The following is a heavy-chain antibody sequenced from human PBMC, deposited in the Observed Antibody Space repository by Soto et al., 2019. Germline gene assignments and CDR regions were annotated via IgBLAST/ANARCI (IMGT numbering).Heavy chain of an antibody. D-gene: IGHD3-22*01. CDR3: AKESYYDSSGTPGY. CDR1: GFTFSSYS. V-gene: IGHV3-48*01. CDR2: ISSSSSNI. J-gene: IGHJ4*02. Sequence: GGSLRLSCAASGFTFSSYSMNWVRQAPGKGLEWVSYISSSSSNIYYADSVKGRFTISRDNAKNSLYLQMNRLRAEDTAVYYCAKESYYDSSGTPGYWGQGTLVTVSS.